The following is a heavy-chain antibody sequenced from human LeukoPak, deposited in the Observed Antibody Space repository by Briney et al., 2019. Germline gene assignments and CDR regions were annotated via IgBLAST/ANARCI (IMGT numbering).Heavy chain of an antibody. CDR1: GYTFTSYG. V-gene: IGHV1-18*01. Sequence: ASVKVSRKASGYTFTSYGISWVRQAPGQGLEWMGWISAYNGNTNYAQKLQGRVTMTTDTSTSTAYMELRSLRSDDTAVYYCARDSTSIAARPDYYYMDVWGKGTTVTVSS. D-gene: IGHD6-6*01. CDR3: ARDSTSIAARPDYYYMDV. J-gene: IGHJ6*03. CDR2: ISAYNGNT.